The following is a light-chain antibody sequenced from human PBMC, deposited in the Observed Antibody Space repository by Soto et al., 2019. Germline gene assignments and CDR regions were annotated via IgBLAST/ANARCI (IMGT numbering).Light chain of an antibody. CDR2: DVS. J-gene: IGLJ2*01. Sequence: HSALTQPASVSGSPGQSITISCTGTSSDVGGYNYVSWYQQHPGKAPKLMIYDVSNRPSGVSNRFSGSKSGNTASLTISGLQAEDEADYYCSSYTSSSVVFGGGTKVTVL. CDR3: SSYTSSSVV. CDR1: SSDVGGYNY. V-gene: IGLV2-14*01.